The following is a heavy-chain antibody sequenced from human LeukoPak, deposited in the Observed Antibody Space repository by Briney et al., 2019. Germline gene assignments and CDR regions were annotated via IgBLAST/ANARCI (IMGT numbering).Heavy chain of an antibody. CDR3: ASTHCSGGSCPGNWFDP. CDR2: ISWNSGSI. D-gene: IGHD2-15*01. CDR1: GFTFDDYA. J-gene: IGHJ5*02. Sequence: GGSLRLSCAASGFTFDDYAMHWVRQAPGKGLEWVSGISWNSGSIGYADSVKGRFTISRDNAKNSLYLQMNSLRAEDTAVYYCASTHCSGGSCPGNWFDPWGQGTLVTVSS. V-gene: IGHV3-9*01.